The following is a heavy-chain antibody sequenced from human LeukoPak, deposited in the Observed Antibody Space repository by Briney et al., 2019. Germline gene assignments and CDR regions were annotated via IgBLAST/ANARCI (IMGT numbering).Heavy chain of an antibody. CDR1: GFIFDAHD. J-gene: IGHJ4*02. V-gene: IGHV3-30*02. CDR2: IRSDGYHT. Sequence: PGGSLRLSCGASGFIFDAHDMHWVRQAPGKGLEWVAFIRSDGYHTYYADSVKGRFTITRDNSKNTLYLQMNSLRAEDTAVYYCAKDGGIWFGESNDYWGQGTLVTVSS. CDR3: AKDGGIWFGESNDY. D-gene: IGHD3-10*01.